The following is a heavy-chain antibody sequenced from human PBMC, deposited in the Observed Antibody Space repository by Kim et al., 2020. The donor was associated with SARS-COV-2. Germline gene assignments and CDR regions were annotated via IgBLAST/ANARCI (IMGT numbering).Heavy chain of an antibody. V-gene: IGHV4-31*03. D-gene: IGHD3-3*01. CDR1: GGSISSGGYY. CDR2: IYYSGST. Sequence: SETLSLTCTVSGGSISSGGYYWTWIRQHPGKGLEWIAYIYYSGSTYYNPSLKSRVTMSVDTSKNQFSLKLRSVTAADTAVYYCARGSFGVGVDPWGQGTLVTVSS. J-gene: IGHJ5*02. CDR3: ARGSFGVGVDP.